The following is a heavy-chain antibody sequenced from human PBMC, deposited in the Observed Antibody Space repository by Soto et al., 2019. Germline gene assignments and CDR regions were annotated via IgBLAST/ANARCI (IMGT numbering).Heavy chain of an antibody. J-gene: IGHJ4*02. D-gene: IGHD3-22*01. CDR1: GYTFTSYG. CDR3: ARDDYYDSSGYPIDY. V-gene: IGHV1-18*01. CDR2: ISAYNGNT. Sequence: ASVKVSCKASGYTFTSYGISWVRQAPGQGLEWMGWISAYNGNTNYAQKLQGRVTMTTDTSTSTAYMGLRSLRSDDTAVYYCARDDYYDSSGYPIDYWGQGTLVTVSS.